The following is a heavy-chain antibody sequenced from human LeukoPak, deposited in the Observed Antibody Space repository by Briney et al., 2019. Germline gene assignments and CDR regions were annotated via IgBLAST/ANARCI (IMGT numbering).Heavy chain of an antibody. CDR1: GYTFTDYY. D-gene: IGHD6-13*01. CDR3: ARVWEAAFGNWFDP. Sequence: ASVKVSCKASGYTFTDYYMHWVRQAPGQGLEWMGWINPKSGGANSAQRFQGRVTMTRDTSISTTYMELSRLRSDDTAVYYCARVWEAAFGNWFDPWGQGTLVTVSS. CDR2: INPKSGGA. J-gene: IGHJ5*02. V-gene: IGHV1-2*02.